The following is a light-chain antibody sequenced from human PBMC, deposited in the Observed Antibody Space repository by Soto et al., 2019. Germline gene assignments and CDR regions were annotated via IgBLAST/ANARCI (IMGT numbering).Light chain of an antibody. V-gene: IGKV3-11*01. CDR3: LQRSAWPWT. Sequence: EIVLTQSPATLSLSPGERATLSCRASQSAGNYLAWYQQKPGQAPRLLIYDVLNRATGIPARFSGSGSGTDFTLTISSLEPEDFAVYYCLQRSAWPWTFGQGTKVEVK. CDR2: DVL. CDR1: QSAGNY. J-gene: IGKJ1*01.